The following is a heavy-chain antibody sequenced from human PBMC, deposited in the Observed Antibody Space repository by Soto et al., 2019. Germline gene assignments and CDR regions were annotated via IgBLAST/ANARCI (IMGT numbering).Heavy chain of an antibody. CDR1: GGSISSSSYY. J-gene: IGHJ4*02. Sequence: LSLTCTVSGGSISSSSYYWGWIRQPPGKGLEWIGSIYHTGSTFYNPSLKSRVTIFLDKSKSQFSLKLASVTAADTAIYYCAGSSARSIFDYWGQGSLVTVSS. V-gene: IGHV4-39*07. CDR2: IYHTGST. CDR3: AGSSARSIFDY. D-gene: IGHD6-25*01.